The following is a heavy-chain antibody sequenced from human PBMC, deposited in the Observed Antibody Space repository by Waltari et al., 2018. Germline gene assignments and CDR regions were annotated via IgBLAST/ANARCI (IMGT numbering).Heavy chain of an antibody. CDR1: GGTFSSYA. Sequence: QVQLVQSGAEVKKPGSSVKVSCKASGGTFSSYAISWVRQAPGQGLEWMGGIIPIFGTASYAQKFQGRVTITTDESTSTAYMELSSLRSEDTAVYYCARDRGGATTPGYYGMDVWGQGTTVTVSS. D-gene: IGHD1-26*01. V-gene: IGHV1-69*05. CDR2: IIPIFGTA. J-gene: IGHJ6*02. CDR3: ARDRGGATTPGYYGMDV.